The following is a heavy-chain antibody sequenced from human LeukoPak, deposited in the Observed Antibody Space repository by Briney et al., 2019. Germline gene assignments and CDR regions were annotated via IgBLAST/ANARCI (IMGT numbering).Heavy chain of an antibody. CDR1: GYTFTSYY. J-gene: IGHJ6*03. D-gene: IGHD2-15*01. V-gene: IGHV1-46*01. Sequence: ASVKVSCKASGYTFTSYYMHWVRQAPGQGLEWMGIINPSGGSTSYAQKFQGRVTMTRDMSTSTVYMELSSLRSEDTAVYYCARDSRDGGGSGGSIYYYYMDVWGKGTTVTVSS. CDR2: INPSGGST. CDR3: ARDSRDGGGSGGSIYYYYMDV.